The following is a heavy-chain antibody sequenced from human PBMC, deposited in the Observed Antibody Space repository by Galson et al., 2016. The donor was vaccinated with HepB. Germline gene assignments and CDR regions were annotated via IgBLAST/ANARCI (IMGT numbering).Heavy chain of an antibody. Sequence: SVKVSCKASGGSLRNYGLSWLRQAPGQGLEWMGRLIPVLSMTSYTQKFQGRVTITADRSTNIGYMELSSLRSEDTAVYYCATGRIVAAGTSHYYAADIWGQGTTVTVSS. V-gene: IGHV1-69*04. CDR2: LIPVLSMT. D-gene: IGHD6-13*01. CDR3: ATGRIVAAGTSHYYAADI. CDR1: GGSLRNYG. J-gene: IGHJ6*02.